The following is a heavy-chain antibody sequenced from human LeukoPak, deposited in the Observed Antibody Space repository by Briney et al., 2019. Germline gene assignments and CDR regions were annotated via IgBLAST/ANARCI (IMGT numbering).Heavy chain of an antibody. D-gene: IGHD3-10*01. J-gene: IGHJ5*02. CDR1: GYTFTSYY. CDR3: ARGMMVRGVIYWFDP. V-gene: IGHV1-46*01. Sequence: ASVKASCKASGYTFTSYYMHWVRQAPGQGLEWMGIINPSGGSTSYAQKFQGRVTMTRDTSTSTVYMELSSLRSEDTAVYYCARGMMVRGVIYWFDPWGQGTLVTVSS. CDR2: INPSGGST.